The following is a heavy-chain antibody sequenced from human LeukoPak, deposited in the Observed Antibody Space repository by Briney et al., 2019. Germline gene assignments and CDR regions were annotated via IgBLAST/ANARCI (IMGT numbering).Heavy chain of an antibody. V-gene: IGHV4-59*01. J-gene: IGHJ4*02. CDR2: IYYSGTT. CDR3: ARAGSSWQGPIDY. Sequence: SETLSLTCTVSGGSISGYYWSWIRQPPGKGPEWIGYIYYSGTTSYNPSFQSRVTISLGTSKNQFSLKLTSVTAADTAVYYCARAGSSWQGPIDYWGQGTLVTVSS. D-gene: IGHD6-13*01. CDR1: GGSISGYY.